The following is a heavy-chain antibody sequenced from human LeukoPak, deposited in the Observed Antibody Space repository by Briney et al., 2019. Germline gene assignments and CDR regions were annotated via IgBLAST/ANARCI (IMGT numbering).Heavy chain of an antibody. CDR3: ARRAGAYSHPYDY. J-gene: IGHJ4*02. CDR1: GFTVSSDS. Sequence: GGSLRLSCTVSGFTVSSDSMSWVRQAPGKGLEWVSFIYSGGSTHYSDSVKGRFTISRDNSRNTLYLQMNSLRAEDTAVYYCARRAGAYSHPYDYWGQGTLVTVSS. CDR2: IYSGGST. V-gene: IGHV3-53*01. D-gene: IGHD4/OR15-4a*01.